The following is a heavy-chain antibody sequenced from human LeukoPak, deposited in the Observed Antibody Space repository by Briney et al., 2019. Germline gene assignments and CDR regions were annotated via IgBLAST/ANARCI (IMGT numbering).Heavy chain of an antibody. V-gene: IGHV4-31*03. CDR1: GGSISSGGYY. CDR2: IYYSGST. D-gene: IGHD1-1*01. J-gene: IGHJ5*02. Sequence: PSETLSLTCTVSGGSISSGGYYWSWIRQHPGKGLEWIGYIYYSGSTYYNPSLKSRVTISVDTSKNQFPLKLSSVTAADTAVYYCARDHAAASGWWFDPWGQGTLVTVSS. CDR3: ARDHAAASGWWFDP.